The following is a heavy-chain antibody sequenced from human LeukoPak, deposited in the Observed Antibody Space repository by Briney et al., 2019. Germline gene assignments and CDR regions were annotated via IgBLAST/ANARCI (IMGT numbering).Heavy chain of an antibody. CDR2: ISSSSYI. J-gene: IGHJ4*02. Sequence: GGSLRLSCAASGFTFSSYSMNWVRQAPGKGLEWVSSISSSSYIYYADSVKGRFTISRDYANNSLYLQMNSLRAEDTAVYYCARDFYGSGSYLFDYWGQGTLVTVSS. CDR1: GFTFSSYS. D-gene: IGHD3-10*01. CDR3: ARDFYGSGSYLFDY. V-gene: IGHV3-21*01.